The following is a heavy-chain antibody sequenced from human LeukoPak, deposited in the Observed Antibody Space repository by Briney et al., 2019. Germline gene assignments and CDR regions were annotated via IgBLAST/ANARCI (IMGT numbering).Heavy chain of an antibody. Sequence: GGSLRLSCTASGCTFSNYYMNWIRQGPGKGLEWVSYISNNGSTIYYADSVKGRFTISRDNAKNTLYLQMNSLRAEDTAVYYCARDGRDFWSPDRWGQGTLVTVSS. CDR3: ARDGRDFWSPDR. D-gene: IGHD3-3*01. CDR2: ISNNGSTI. V-gene: IGHV3-11*04. J-gene: IGHJ5*02. CDR1: GCTFSNYY.